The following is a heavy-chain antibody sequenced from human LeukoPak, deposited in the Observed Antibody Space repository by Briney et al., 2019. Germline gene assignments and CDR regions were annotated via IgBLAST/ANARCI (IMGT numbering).Heavy chain of an antibody. CDR1: GGSISSYY. V-gene: IGHV4-4*07. Sequence: SETLSLTCTVSGGSISSYYWSWIRQPAGKGLEWIGRIYTSGSTNYNPSLKSRVTMSVDTSKNQFSLKLSSVTAADTAVYYCARGYCSSTSCYNGYAFDIWGQGTMVTVSS. CDR2: IYTSGST. CDR3: ARGYCSSTSCYNGYAFDI. D-gene: IGHD2-2*01. J-gene: IGHJ3*02.